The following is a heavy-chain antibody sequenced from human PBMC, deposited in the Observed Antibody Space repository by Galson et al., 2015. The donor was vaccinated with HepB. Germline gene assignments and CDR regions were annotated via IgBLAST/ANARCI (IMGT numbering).Heavy chain of an antibody. CDR2: IIPILGIA. J-gene: IGHJ4*02. V-gene: IGHV1-69*04. Sequence: SVKVSCKASGGTFSSYAISWVPQAPGQGLEWMGRIIPILGIANYAQKFQGRVTITADKSTSTAYMELSSLRSEDTAMYYCARLIATSGTGYFDSWGQGTLVTVSS. CDR3: ARLIATSGTGYFDS. D-gene: IGHD6-13*01. CDR1: GGTFSSYA.